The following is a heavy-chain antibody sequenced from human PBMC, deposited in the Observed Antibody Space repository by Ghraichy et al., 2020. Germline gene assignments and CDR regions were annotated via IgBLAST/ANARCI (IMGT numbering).Heavy chain of an antibody. J-gene: IGHJ4*02. CDR1: GYTFKSYS. CDR2: VTAYNGDT. CDR3: VSDPYSGYDSRDY. D-gene: IGHD5-12*01. Sequence: ASVKVSCKASGYTFKSYSIRWVRQAPGQGLEWMGWVTAYNGDTNYAQKFQDRVTMTTETSTNTAYMELRSLRYDDSAIYYCVSDPYSGYDSRDYWGQGTLVTVSS. V-gene: IGHV1-18*04.